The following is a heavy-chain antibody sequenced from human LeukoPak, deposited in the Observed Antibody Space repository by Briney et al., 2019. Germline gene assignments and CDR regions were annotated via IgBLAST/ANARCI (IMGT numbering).Heavy chain of an antibody. CDR3: ARDPEGYCSGGSCYSDYFDY. J-gene: IGHJ4*02. V-gene: IGHV3-66*01. Sequence: GGSLRLSCAASGFTVSSNYMSWVRQAPGKGLEWVSVIYSGGSTYYADSVKGRFTISRDNSKNTLYLQMNSLRAEDTAVYYCARDPEGYCSGGSCYSDYFDYWGQGTLVTVSS. CDR1: GFTVSSNY. CDR2: IYSGGST. D-gene: IGHD2-15*01.